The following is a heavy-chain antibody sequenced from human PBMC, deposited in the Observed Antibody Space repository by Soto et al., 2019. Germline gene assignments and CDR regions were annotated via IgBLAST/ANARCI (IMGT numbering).Heavy chain of an antibody. V-gene: IGHV3-30-3*01. CDR2: ISYDGSNK. J-gene: IGHJ4*02. Sequence: QVQLVESGGGVVQPGRSLRLSCAASGFTFSSYAMHWVRQAPGKGLEWVAVISYDGSNKYYADSVKGRFTISRDNSKNTLYLQMNSLRAEDTAVYYCTAGGSLDYWGQGTLVTVSS. D-gene: IGHD1-26*01. CDR3: TAGGSLDY. CDR1: GFTFSSYA.